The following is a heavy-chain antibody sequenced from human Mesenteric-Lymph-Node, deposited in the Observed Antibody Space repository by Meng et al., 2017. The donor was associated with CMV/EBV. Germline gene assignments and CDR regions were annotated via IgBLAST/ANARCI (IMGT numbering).Heavy chain of an antibody. D-gene: IGHD1-1*01. CDR2: ISGSGGAT. J-gene: IGHJ4*02. Sequence: GESLKISCAVSGFTFSIYAMSWVRQAPGKGLEWVSTISGSGGATYYADSVKGRFTISRDNSKNTLYLQMNSLRAEDTAMYYCARGNAFGPHYWGQGTLVTVSS. CDR3: ARGNAFGPHY. V-gene: IGHV3-23*01. CDR1: GFTFSIYA.